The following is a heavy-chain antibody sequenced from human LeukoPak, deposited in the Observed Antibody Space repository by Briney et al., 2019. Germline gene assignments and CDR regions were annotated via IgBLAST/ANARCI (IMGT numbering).Heavy chain of an antibody. CDR3: ARVPVAGTYFDY. D-gene: IGHD6-19*01. Sequence: GASVKVSCKASGYTFTSYGISWVRQAPGQGLEWMGGIIPIFGTANYAQKFQGRVTITTDESTSTAYMELNSLRSEDTAVYYCARVPVAGTYFDYWGQGTLVTVSS. CDR1: GYTFTSYG. CDR2: IIPIFGTA. V-gene: IGHV1-69*05. J-gene: IGHJ4*02.